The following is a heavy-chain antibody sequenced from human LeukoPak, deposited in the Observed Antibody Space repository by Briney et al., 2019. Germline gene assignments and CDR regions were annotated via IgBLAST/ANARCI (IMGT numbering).Heavy chain of an antibody. CDR1: GFTFSSYS. CDR2: ISSSSSYI. CDR3: ARGPEYSSGWYADPPPIDY. V-gene: IGHV3-21*01. Sequence: GGSLRLSCAASGFTFSSYSTNWVRQAPGKGLEWVSSISSSSSYIYYADSVKGRFTISRDNAKNSLYLQMNSLRAEDTAVYYCARGPEYSSGWYADPPPIDYWGQGTLVTVSS. D-gene: IGHD6-19*01. J-gene: IGHJ4*02.